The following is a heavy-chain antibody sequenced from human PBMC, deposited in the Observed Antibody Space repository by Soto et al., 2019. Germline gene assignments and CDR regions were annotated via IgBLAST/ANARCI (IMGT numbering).Heavy chain of an antibody. CDR1: GYTFTNYA. J-gene: IGHJ4*02. CDR3: ARDPGYCRGGTCYFHFDF. CDR2: INAGNGNT. V-gene: IGHV1-3*01. D-gene: IGHD2-15*01. Sequence: QVQLVQSGAEVKKPGASVKISCKASGYTFTNYAIHWVRQAPGQRLEWMGWINAGNGNTKYSQNFQGRVTITRVTSASTAYMELSSLRSEETAVYYCARDPGYCRGGTCYFHFDFWGQGTLVTVSS.